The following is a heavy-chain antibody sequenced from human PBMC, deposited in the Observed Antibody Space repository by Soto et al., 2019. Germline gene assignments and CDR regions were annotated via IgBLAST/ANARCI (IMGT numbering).Heavy chain of an antibody. CDR2: LSGSGVNA. Sequence: EVQLLESGGGLVQPGGSLRLSCAASGFTFSSYAMTWVRQAPGKGLEYVSTLSGSGVNAYYADSVKGRFTISRDNSKNTLYLQMNSRRVEDTAIYYCAKPLQVYWGQGTQVTVSS. J-gene: IGHJ4*02. CDR1: GFTFSSYA. CDR3: AKPLQVY. V-gene: IGHV3-23*01.